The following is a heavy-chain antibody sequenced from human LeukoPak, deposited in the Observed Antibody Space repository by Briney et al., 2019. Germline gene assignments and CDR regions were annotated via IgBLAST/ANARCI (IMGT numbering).Heavy chain of an antibody. D-gene: IGHD1-26*01. V-gene: IGHV4-59*08. Sequence: PSETLSLTCTVSGGSISSYYWCWIRQPPGKGLEWIGYIYYSGSTNYNPSLKSRVTISVDTSKNQFSLKLSSVTAADTAVYYCARRIVGASSYLDYWGQGTLVTVSS. CDR3: ARRIVGASSYLDY. CDR1: GGSISSYY. CDR2: IYYSGST. J-gene: IGHJ4*02.